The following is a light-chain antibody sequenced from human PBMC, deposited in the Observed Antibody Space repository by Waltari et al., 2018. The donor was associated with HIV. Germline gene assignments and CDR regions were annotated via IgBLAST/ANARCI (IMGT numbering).Light chain of an antibody. V-gene: IGLV3-21*02. CDR3: QVWDSSSDLV. Sequence: SYVLTQPPSVSVAPGQTARITCGGNNTGSKSVHGYQQKPGKAPVLVVYDDSDRPSGIPERFSGSNSGNTATLTISRVEAGDEADYYCQVWDSSSDLVFGGGTKLTVL. J-gene: IGLJ3*02. CDR2: DDS. CDR1: NTGSKS.